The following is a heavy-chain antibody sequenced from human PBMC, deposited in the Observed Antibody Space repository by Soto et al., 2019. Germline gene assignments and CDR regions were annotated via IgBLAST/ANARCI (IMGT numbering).Heavy chain of an antibody. CDR1: GYTFTSYD. Sequence: QVQLVQSGAEVKKPGASVKVSCKASGYTFTSYDINWVRQATGQGLEWMGWMNPNSGNTGYAQKFQGRVTMTRNTSLITADMGLSRLRSADTFVYYCASVVGRGDSYGYIDSRYYYYYGMDVWGQGTTVTVSS. V-gene: IGHV1-8*01. D-gene: IGHD5-18*01. CDR3: ASVVGRGDSYGYIDSRYYYYYGMDV. J-gene: IGHJ6*02. CDR2: MNPNSGNT.